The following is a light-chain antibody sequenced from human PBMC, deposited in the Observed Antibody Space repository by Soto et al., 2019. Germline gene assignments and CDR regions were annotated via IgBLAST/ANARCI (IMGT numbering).Light chain of an antibody. V-gene: IGKV1-27*01. CDR3: QKYNSAPWT. CDR2: AAS. J-gene: IGKJ1*01. CDR1: QGINNF. Sequence: DIQVTQSPSSLSASVGDRVTITCRASQGINNFLAWYQLKPGKVPKLLIYAASTLQSGVPSRFSGSGSRTDFTLTISSLQPEDVATYFCQKYNSAPWTFGPGTKVDIK.